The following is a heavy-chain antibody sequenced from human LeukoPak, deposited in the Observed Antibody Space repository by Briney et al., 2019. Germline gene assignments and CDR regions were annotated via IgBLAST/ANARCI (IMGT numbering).Heavy chain of an antibody. Sequence: PGGSLRLSCAASGFTFSSYAMHWVRQAPGKGLEWVANIKQDGSEKYYVDSVKGRFTISRDNAKNSLYLQMNSLRAEDTAVYYCARSGYWGQGTLVTVSS. V-gene: IGHV3-7*01. CDR2: IKQDGSEK. CDR3: ARSGY. D-gene: IGHD6-25*01. J-gene: IGHJ4*02. CDR1: GFTFSSYA.